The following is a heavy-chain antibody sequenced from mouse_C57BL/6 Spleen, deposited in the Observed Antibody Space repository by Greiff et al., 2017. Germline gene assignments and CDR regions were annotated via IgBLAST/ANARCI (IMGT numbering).Heavy chain of an antibody. V-gene: IGHV1-39*01. CDR2: INPNYGTT. CDR1: GYSFTDYN. CDR3: ARSLITTVVGDYYAMDY. Sequence: VQLQQSGPELVKPGASVKISCKASGYSFTDYNMNWVKQSNGKSLEWIGVINPNYGTTSYNQKFKGKATLTVDQSSSTAYMQLNSLTSEDSAVYYCARSLITTVVGDYYAMDYWGKGTTVTVSS. J-gene: IGHJ4*01. D-gene: IGHD1-1*01.